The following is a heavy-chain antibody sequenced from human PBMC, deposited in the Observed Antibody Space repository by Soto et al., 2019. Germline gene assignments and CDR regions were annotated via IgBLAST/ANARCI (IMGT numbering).Heavy chain of an antibody. CDR2: ISYDGSNK. J-gene: IGHJ4*02. D-gene: IGHD3-22*01. Sequence: GGSLRLSCAASGFTFSSYAMHWVRQAPGKGLEWVAVISYDGSNKYYADSVKGRFTISRDNSKNTLYLQMNSLRAEDTAVYYCARGADMIVVAATDYWDQGTLVTVSS. CDR1: GFTFSSYA. CDR3: ARGADMIVVAATDY. V-gene: IGHV3-30-3*01.